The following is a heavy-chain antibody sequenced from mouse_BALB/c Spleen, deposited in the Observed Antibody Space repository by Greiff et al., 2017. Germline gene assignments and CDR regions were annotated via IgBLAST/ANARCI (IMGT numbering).Heavy chain of an antibody. V-gene: IGHV1-31*01. D-gene: IGHD1-1*01. J-gene: IGHJ2*01. CDR3: ARDYGSSLDY. CDR2: INPYNGAT. CDR1: GYSFTGYY. Sequence: EVQLQQSGPELVKPGASVKISCKASGYSFTGYYMHWVKRSHVKSLEWIGRINPYNGATSYNQNFKDKASLTVDKSSSTAYMELHSLTSEDSAVYYCARDYGSSLDYWGQGTTLTVSS.